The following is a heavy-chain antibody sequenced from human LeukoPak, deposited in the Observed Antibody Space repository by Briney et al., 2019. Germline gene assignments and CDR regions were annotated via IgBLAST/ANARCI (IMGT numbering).Heavy chain of an antibody. J-gene: IGHJ3*02. CDR3: AREDYDILTGPYKLSPLGAFDI. V-gene: IGHV4-4*02. CDR2: IYHSGST. D-gene: IGHD3-9*01. Sequence: SGTLSLTCAVSGGSISSSNWWSWVRQPPGKGLGWIGEIYHSGSTNYNPSLKSRVTISVDKSKNQFSLKLSSVTAADTAVYYCAREDYDILTGPYKLSPLGAFDIWGQGTMVTVSS. CDR1: GGSISSSNW.